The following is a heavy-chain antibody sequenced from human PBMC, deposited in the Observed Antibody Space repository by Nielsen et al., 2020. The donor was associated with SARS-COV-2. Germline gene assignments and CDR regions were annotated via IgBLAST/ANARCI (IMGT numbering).Heavy chain of an antibody. Sequence: GESLKISCAASGFTFSNFAMHWVRQAPGKGLEWVAIISYDGNNKYADSVKGRFTISRDNAKNSLYLQMNSLRAEDTALYHCARVDYGILGGFDPWGQGTLVTVSS. CDR3: ARVDYGILGGFDP. J-gene: IGHJ5*02. D-gene: IGHD3-9*01. CDR2: ISYDGNNK. V-gene: IGHV3-30*04. CDR1: GFTFSNFA.